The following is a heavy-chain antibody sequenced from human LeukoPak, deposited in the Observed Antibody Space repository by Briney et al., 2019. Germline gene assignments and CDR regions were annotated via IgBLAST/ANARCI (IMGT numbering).Heavy chain of an antibody. CDR2: ISASGIST. CDR1: GFTFSSYA. Sequence: GGSLRLSCAASGFTFSSYAMSWVRLAPGKGLEWVSSISASGISTYYEDSVRGRFTISRDNSENTLFLQMNSPRAEDTAIYFCAKERGVGATAGSLATFDNWGQGTLVTVSS. V-gene: IGHV3-23*01. J-gene: IGHJ4*02. CDR3: AKERGVGATAGSLATFDN. D-gene: IGHD1-26*01.